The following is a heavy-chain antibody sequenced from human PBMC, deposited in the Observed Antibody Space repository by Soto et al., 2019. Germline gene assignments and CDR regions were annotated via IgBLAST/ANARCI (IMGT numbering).Heavy chain of an antibody. V-gene: IGHV4-31*03. J-gene: IGHJ4*02. D-gene: IGHD2-21*02. Sequence: PSETLSLTCTVSGGSINTGGYFWTWIRQHPGKGLEWIGYIASSGSTYYNPSLKGRLTIAADTSENQFSLRLTSVTAADTAVYYCARQRTSVVTQAYFDVWGPGSLVTVAA. CDR1: GGSINTGGYF. CDR3: ARQRTSVVTQAYFDV. CDR2: IASSGST.